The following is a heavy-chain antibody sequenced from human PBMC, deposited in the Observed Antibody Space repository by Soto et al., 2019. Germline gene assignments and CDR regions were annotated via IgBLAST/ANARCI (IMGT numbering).Heavy chain of an antibody. Sequence: EVQLVESGGGLVQPGRSLRLSCAASGFTFDDYAMHWVRRVPGKGLEWVSSISWNSYIIGYADSVKGRFTISRDNAKNSLYLQMNSLRPEDTALYYCAKGDPDGFCSGGRCYFDYWGQGTLVTVSS. J-gene: IGHJ4*02. CDR3: AKGDPDGFCSGGRCYFDY. V-gene: IGHV3-9*01. D-gene: IGHD2-15*01. CDR2: ISWNSYII. CDR1: GFTFDDYA.